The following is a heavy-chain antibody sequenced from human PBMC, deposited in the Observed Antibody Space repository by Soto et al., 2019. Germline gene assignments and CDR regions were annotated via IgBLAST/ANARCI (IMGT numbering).Heavy chain of an antibody. D-gene: IGHD2-2*01. Sequence: LSLTCAVYGGSFSGYYWSWIRQPPGKGLEWIGEINHSGSTNYNPSLKGRVTISVDTSKNQFSLKLSSVTAADTAVYYCARGSKVPAAIRTPNRVNWFDPWGQGTLVTVSS. CDR1: GGSFSGYY. CDR3: ARGSKVPAAIRTPNRVNWFDP. CDR2: INHSGST. J-gene: IGHJ5*02. V-gene: IGHV4-34*01.